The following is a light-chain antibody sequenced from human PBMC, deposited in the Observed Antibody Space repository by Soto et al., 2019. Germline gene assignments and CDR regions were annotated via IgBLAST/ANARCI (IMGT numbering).Light chain of an antibody. J-gene: IGKJ3*01. Sequence: DIQMTQSPSSLSASVGDRVTITCRASQGIGNSLAWFQQKSGKAPKSLIYGGSSLQSGVPSKFSGSGSGTDFTLTTSSLQPEDFATYYCQQYYAYPFTFGPGTKVDVK. CDR2: GGS. CDR3: QQYYAYPFT. CDR1: QGIGNS. V-gene: IGKV1-16*02.